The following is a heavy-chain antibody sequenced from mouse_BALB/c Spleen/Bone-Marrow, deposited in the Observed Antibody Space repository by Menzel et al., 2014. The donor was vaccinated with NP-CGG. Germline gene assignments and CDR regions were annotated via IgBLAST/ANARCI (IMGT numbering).Heavy chain of an antibody. V-gene: IGHV2-9*02. J-gene: IGHJ3*01. CDR2: IWAGGST. CDR1: GFSLTSYG. CDR3: ASPIYYDYPLFAY. Sequence: VKLVESGPGLVAPSQRLSITCTVSGFSLTSYGVHWVRQPPGKGLEWLGVIWAGGSTNYNSALMSRLSISKDNSKSXVFLKMNSLQTDDTAMYYCASPIYYDYPLFAYWGQGTLVTVSA. D-gene: IGHD2-4*01.